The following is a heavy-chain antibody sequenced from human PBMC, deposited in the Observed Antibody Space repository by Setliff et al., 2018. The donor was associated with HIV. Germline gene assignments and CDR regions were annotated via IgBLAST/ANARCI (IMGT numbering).Heavy chain of an antibody. J-gene: IGHJ6*02. V-gene: IGHV1-69*13. CDR2: IIPIFGTA. CDR3: ARDAWVEFLEWTYYGMDV. D-gene: IGHD3-3*02. Sequence: SVKVSCKTSGGSFSNYAISWVRQAPGQGLEWMGGIIPIFGTANYAQKFQGRVTITADESTSTAYMELRSLRSEDTAVYYCARDAWVEFLEWTYYGMDVWGQGTTVTVSS. CDR1: GGSFSNYA.